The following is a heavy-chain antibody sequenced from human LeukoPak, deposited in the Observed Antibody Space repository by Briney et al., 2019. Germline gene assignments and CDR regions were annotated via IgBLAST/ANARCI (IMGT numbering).Heavy chain of an antibody. V-gene: IGHV3-23*01. CDR1: GFTFSSYA. Sequence: GGSLRLSCAASGFTFSSYAMSWVRQAPGKGLEWVSAISGSGGSTYYADSVKGRFTISRDNSKNTLYLQMNSLKTEDTAVYYCTTVSPLWFGELDEDYRGQGTLVTVSS. J-gene: IGHJ4*02. CDR3: TTVSPLWFGELDEDY. CDR2: ISGSGGST. D-gene: IGHD3-10*01.